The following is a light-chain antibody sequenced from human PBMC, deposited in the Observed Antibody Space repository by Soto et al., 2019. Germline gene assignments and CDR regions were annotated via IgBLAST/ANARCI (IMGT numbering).Light chain of an antibody. V-gene: IGKV1-39*01. CDR2: AAS. CDR3: QQRGNWPIT. CDR1: QSINKY. J-gene: IGKJ5*01. Sequence: DIQMTQSPSSLSASVGDRVTISCRASQSINKYLNWYQQEPGKAPKLLIYAASNLQGGVTSRFSGSGSGTDFTLTISSLEPADFAVYYCQQRGNWPITFGQGTRLEIK.